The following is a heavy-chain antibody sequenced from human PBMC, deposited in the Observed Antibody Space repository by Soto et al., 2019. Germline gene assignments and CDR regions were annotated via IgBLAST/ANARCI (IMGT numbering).Heavy chain of an antibody. D-gene: IGHD5-12*01. CDR3: ARDRDINAFDI. J-gene: IGHJ3*02. Sequence: PSETLSLTCSVSGDSTSSGGFYWTWIRHHPWKGLEWIGYIYYSGNTYYNPSLKSRLSISLDNFRNQFSLQLYSVTAADTAVYYCARDRDINAFDIWGQGTMVTVSS. CDR2: IYYSGNT. CDR1: GDSTSSGGFY. V-gene: IGHV4-31*03.